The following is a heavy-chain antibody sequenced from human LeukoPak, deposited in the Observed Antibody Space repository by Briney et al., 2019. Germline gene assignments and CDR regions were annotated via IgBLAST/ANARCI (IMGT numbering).Heavy chain of an antibody. J-gene: IGHJ5*02. V-gene: IGHV3-30-3*01. Sequence: GGSLRLSCAASGLTFSSYAMHWVRQAPGKGLEWVAVISYDGNNEYYADSVKGRFIISRDNSWNTLYLQMNSLRTDDTAVYYCAKEEAASWGQGTLVTVSS. CDR2: ISYDGNNE. CDR1: GLTFSSYA. CDR3: AKEEAAS. D-gene: IGHD6-25*01.